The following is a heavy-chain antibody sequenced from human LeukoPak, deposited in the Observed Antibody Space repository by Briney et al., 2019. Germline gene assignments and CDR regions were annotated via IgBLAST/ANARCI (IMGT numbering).Heavy chain of an antibody. CDR1: GFTFSSYW. V-gene: IGHV3-74*01. J-gene: IGHJ5*02. Sequence: PGGSLRLSCAASGFTFSSYWMHWVRQAPGKGLVWASRINSDGSSTSYADFVKGRFTISRDNAKNTLYLQMNSLRAEDTAVYYCARDATTVYDPPNWFDPWGQGTLVTVSS. D-gene: IGHD5/OR15-5a*01. CDR3: ARDATTVYDPPNWFDP. CDR2: INSDGSST.